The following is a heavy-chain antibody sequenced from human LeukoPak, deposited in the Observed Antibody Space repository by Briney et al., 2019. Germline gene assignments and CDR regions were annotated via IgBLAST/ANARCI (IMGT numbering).Heavy chain of an antibody. CDR3: ARNSGYDHGWFDP. Sequence: ASVKVSCKASGYSFISYGINWVRQAPGQGLEWMGWISVYNGNTNYAQKLQGRVTMTRDTSISTAYMELSRLRSDDTAVYYCARNSGYDHGWFDPWGQGTLVTVSS. J-gene: IGHJ5*02. D-gene: IGHD5-12*01. CDR1: GYSFISYG. V-gene: IGHV1-18*01. CDR2: ISVYNGNT.